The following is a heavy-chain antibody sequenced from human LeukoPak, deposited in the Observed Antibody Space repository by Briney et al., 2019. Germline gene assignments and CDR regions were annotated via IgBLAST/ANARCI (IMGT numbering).Heavy chain of an antibody. V-gene: IGHV3-7*01. CDR1: GFTFSSYG. CDR2: IKQDGSEK. D-gene: IGHD2-21*02. J-gene: IGHJ4*02. CDR3: ARDCGGDCYFDFDC. Sequence: GGSLRLSCAASGFTFSSYGMSWVRQAPGKGLEWAANIKQDGSEKYYVDSVKGRFTISRDNAKNSLYLQMNSLRAEDTAVYYCARDCGGDCYFDFDCWGQGTLVTVSS.